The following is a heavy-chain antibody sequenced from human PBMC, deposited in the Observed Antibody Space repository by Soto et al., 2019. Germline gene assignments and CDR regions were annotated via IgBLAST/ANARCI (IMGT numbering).Heavy chain of an antibody. CDR1: GFSVTANY. D-gene: IGHD1-26*01. CDR2: IYSGGST. V-gene: IGHV3-53*01. J-gene: IGHJ4*02. CDR3: HSYGY. Sequence: EVLVVESGGGLIQPGGSLRLSCEVSGFSVTANYMSWVRQAPGKGLEWVSVIYSGGSTYYIDSVKGRFSISRDISKNTLYLQRNSLRAEDTAVYYCHSYGYWGQGTLVTVSS.